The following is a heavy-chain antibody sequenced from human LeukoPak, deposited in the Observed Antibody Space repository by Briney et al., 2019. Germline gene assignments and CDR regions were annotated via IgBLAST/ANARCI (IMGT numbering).Heavy chain of an antibody. CDR1: GGTFSSYA. CDR2: IIPIFGTA. D-gene: IGHD6-19*01. CDR3: ARGPQWLPQGQYFQH. V-gene: IGHV1-69*06. J-gene: IGHJ1*01. Sequence: GASVKVSCKASGGTFSSYAISWVRQAPGHGLEWMGGIIPIFGTANYAQKFQGRVTITADKSTSTAYMELSSLRSEDTAVYYCARGPQWLPQGQYFQHWGQGTLVTVSS.